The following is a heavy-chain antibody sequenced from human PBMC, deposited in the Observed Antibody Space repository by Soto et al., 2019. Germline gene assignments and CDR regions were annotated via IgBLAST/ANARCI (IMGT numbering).Heavy chain of an antibody. CDR1: GHTFASYY. D-gene: IGHD5-18*01. J-gene: IGHJ4*02. Sequence: AALKVSCKASGHTFASYYVHWVRQAPGQGPEWMGIINPSDGSTSYAQKFQGRVTMTRDTSTSTVYMELRSLKPEDTAVYYCARGVVDTALVALYFDYWGQGTLVTVSS. CDR2: INPSDGST. CDR3: ARGVVDTALVALYFDY. V-gene: IGHV1-46*01.